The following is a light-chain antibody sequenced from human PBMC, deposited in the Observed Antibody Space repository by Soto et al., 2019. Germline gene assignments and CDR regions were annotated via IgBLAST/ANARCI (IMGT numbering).Light chain of an antibody. CDR1: QSVSSN. Sequence: EIVMTQSPATLSVSPGERATLSCRTSQSVSSNLAWYQQNPGQAPRLLFYGASTRATGIPARFSGSGSGTDFTLTIHSLQSEDFAVYYCQQYNNWPWTFGQGTKV. V-gene: IGKV3-15*01. CDR2: GAS. CDR3: QQYNNWPWT. J-gene: IGKJ1*01.